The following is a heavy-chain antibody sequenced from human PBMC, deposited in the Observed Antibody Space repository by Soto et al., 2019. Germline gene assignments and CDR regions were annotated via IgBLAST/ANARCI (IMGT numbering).Heavy chain of an antibody. Sequence: QVQLQESGPGLVKPSETLSLTCTVPGGSISNHYWSWIRQPPGKGLEWIGYIYYNGNTNYNPSLKSRVTMSVDTSKKQISLKLSSVTAADTAVYYCTRANWYSEYWGQGTLVTVSS. J-gene: IGHJ4*02. CDR1: GGSISNHY. CDR3: TRANWYSEY. CDR2: IYYNGNT. D-gene: IGHD7-27*01. V-gene: IGHV4-59*11.